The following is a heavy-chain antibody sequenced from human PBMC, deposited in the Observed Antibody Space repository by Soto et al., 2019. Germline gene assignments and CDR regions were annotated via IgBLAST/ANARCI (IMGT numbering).Heavy chain of an antibody. CDR1: GGSLRSYY. V-gene: IGHV4-4*07. CDR2: IYAGVTT. J-gene: IGHJ5*02. CDR3: ARLVGLKYFDP. Sequence: PSDTLSLTCTVSGGSLRSYYWTWIRQPAGRGREWIGRIYAGVTTNYNPTLKSRVTMSVDTSQNLFSLRLTSVTAADTAIYYCARLVGLKYFDPWGQG. D-gene: IGHD2-15*01.